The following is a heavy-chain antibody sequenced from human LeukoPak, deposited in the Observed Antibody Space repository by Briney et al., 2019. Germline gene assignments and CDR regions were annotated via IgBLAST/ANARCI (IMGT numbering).Heavy chain of an antibody. J-gene: IGHJ5*02. CDR2: IYDDDRT. Sequence: GGSLRLSCTASGFTVSGTLMDWVRQAPGKGLERVSVIYDDDRTVYTDSVKGRFTISRDNSKNMVYLQVNSLRPEDSAVYYCTRDRAGTQRWVEFDLWGPGTLVTVSS. CDR3: TRDRAGTQRWVEFDL. CDR1: GFTVSGTL. D-gene: IGHD5-18*01. V-gene: IGHV3-53*05.